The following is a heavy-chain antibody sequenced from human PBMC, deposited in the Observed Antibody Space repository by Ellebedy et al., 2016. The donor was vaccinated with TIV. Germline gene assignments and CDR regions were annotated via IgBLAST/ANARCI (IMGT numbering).Heavy chain of an antibody. CDR1: GFTFDRYS. J-gene: IGHJ4*02. Sequence: PGGSLRLSCTASGFTFDRYSMNWVRQAPGKGLEWVAHISGSGTTIYYADSVKSRFTVSRDNAKNSLFLHMNSLRAEDTAVYHCARVYYYDSSIYYEAEDYWGQGILVTVSS. CDR3: ARVYYYDSSIYYEAEDY. V-gene: IGHV3-48*04. CDR2: ISGSGTTI. D-gene: IGHD3-22*01.